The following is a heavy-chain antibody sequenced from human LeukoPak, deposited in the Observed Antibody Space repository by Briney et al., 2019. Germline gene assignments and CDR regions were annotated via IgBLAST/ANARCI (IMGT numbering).Heavy chain of an antibody. CDR1: GGSLSGYY. J-gene: IGHJ4*02. CDR3: ARDRYYYDSSGYRIFDY. D-gene: IGHD3-22*01. CDR2: INHSGST. Sequence: PSETLSLTCGVYGGSLSGYYWSWIRQPPGKGLEWIGEINHSGSTNYNPSLKSRVTISVDTSKNQFSLKLSSVTAADTAVYYCARDRYYYDSSGYRIFDYWGQGTLVTVSS. V-gene: IGHV4-34*01.